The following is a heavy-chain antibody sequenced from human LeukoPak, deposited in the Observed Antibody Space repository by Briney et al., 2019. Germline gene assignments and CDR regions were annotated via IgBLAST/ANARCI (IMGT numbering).Heavy chain of an antibody. Sequence: GASVKVSCKASGYTSTSYDINWVRQATGQGLEWMGWMNPNSGGTNYAQKFQGRVTMTRDTSISTAYMELSRLRSDDTAVYYCARGPPLWRVAAAGTVDYWGQGTLVTVSS. CDR1: GYTSTSYD. V-gene: IGHV1-2*02. D-gene: IGHD6-13*01. CDR3: ARGPPLWRVAAAGTVDY. J-gene: IGHJ4*02. CDR2: MNPNSGGT.